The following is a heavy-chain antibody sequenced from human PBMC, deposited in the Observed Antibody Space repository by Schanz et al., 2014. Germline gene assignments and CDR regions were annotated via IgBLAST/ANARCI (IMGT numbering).Heavy chain of an antibody. CDR2: VIPVLGVT. D-gene: IGHD2-2*01. CDR1: GGTFSTHT. J-gene: IGHJ5*02. CDR3: ARGGSASWENRFDL. V-gene: IGHV1-69*09. Sequence: QVQLVQSGADVKKPGASVKVSCKASGGTFSTHTINWVRQAPGHGLEWMGRVIPVLGVTHYAQKFQGGVSITADTSTSTAYMELTSLKFDNTAVYYCARGGSASWENRFDLWGQGTLVTVSA.